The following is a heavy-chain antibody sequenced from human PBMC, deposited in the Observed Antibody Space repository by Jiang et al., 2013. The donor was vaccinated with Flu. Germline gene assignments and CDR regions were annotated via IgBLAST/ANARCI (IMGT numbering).Heavy chain of an antibody. Sequence: QLLESGGGLVQPGGSLRLSCAASGFTFSSYWMSWVRQAPGKGLEWVANIKQDGSEKYYVDSVKGRFTISRDNAKNSLYLQMNSLRAEDTAVYYCARATSIAAAGTGLWYYYMDVWGKGTTVTVSS. V-gene: IGHV3-7*01. CDR1: GFTFSSYW. D-gene: IGHD6-13*01. J-gene: IGHJ6*03. CDR2: IKQDGSEK. CDR3: ARATSIAAAGTGLWYYYMDV.